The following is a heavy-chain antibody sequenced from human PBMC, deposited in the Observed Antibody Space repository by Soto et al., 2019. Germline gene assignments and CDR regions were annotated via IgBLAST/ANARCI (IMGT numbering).Heavy chain of an antibody. V-gene: IGHV5-51*01. CDR2: IYPGDSDT. CDR1: GYSFTSYW. Sequence: GESLKISCKGSGYSFTSYWIGWVRQMPGKGLEWMGIIYPGDSDTRYSPSFQGQVTISADKSISTAYLQWSSLKAPDTAMYYCARSGTYDFWSGYYMGYYYYGMDVWGQGTTVTVSS. D-gene: IGHD3-3*01. J-gene: IGHJ6*02. CDR3: ARSGTYDFWSGYYMGYYYYGMDV.